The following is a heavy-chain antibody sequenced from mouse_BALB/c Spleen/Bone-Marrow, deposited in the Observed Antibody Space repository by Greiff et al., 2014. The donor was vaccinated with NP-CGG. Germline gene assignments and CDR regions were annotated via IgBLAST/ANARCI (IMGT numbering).Heavy chain of an antibody. D-gene: IGHD1-1*02. CDR1: GYTFSTYT. V-gene: IGHV1-4*02. J-gene: IGHJ3*01. CDR2: INPSSGYT. Sequence: VKLVESAAELARPGASVKMSCKASGYTFSTYTMHWVKQRPGQGLEWIGYINPSSGYTEHNQKFKDKTTLTADKSSGTAYMQLSSLTSEDSAVYYCARKVDGSYGPLFAYWGQGTLVTVSA. CDR3: ARKVDGSYGPLFAY.